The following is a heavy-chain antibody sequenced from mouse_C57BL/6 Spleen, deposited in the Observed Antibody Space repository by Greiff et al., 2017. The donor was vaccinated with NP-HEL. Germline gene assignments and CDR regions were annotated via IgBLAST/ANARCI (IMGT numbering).Heavy chain of an antibody. Sequence: EVMLVESGGGLVQSGRSLRLSCATSGFTFSDFYMEWVRQAPGKGLEWIAASRNKANDYTTEYSASVKGRFIVSRDTSQSILYLQMNALRAEDTAIYYCARDDDYDAWFAYWGQGTLVTVSA. V-gene: IGHV7-1*01. D-gene: IGHD2-4*01. CDR1: GFTFSDFY. J-gene: IGHJ3*01. CDR2: SRNKANDYTT. CDR3: ARDDDYDAWFAY.